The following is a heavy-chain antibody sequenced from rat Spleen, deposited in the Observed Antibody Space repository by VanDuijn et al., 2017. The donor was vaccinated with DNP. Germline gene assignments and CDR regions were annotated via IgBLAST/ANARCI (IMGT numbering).Heavy chain of an antibody. V-gene: IGHV5-25*01. CDR3: ARHVTGSAMDA. J-gene: IGHJ4*01. CDR1: GFTFSDYN. CDR2: ISPSGGST. Sequence: EVQLVESGGGLVQPGGSLKLSCAASGFTFSDYNMAWVRQAPKKGLEWVASISPSGGSTYYRDSVKGRFTVSRDNAKSSLYLQMDSLRSEDTATYYCARHVTGSAMDAWGQGTSVTVSS. D-gene: IGHD5-1*01.